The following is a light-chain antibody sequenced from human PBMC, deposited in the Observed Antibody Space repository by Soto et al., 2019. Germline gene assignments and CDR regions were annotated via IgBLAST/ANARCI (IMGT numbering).Light chain of an antibody. Sequence: EIVLTQSPATLSLSPGERATLSCRASQSVSSYLAWYQRKPGQAPRLLIYDASNRATGIPARFSGSGSGTDLPPTISRLEPEDFAVYYCQQRSHWPPAFGQGTKLEIK. CDR3: QQRSHWPPA. V-gene: IGKV3-11*01. J-gene: IGKJ2*01. CDR1: QSVSSY. CDR2: DAS.